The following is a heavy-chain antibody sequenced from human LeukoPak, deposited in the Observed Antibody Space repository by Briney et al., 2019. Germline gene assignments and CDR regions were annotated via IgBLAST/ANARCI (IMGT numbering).Heavy chain of an antibody. D-gene: IGHD2-15*01. CDR2: ISDTGNT. V-gene: IGHV3-23*01. J-gene: IGHJ4*02. Sequence: GGSLRLSCAASGFLFNHYGMHWVRQAPGKALEWVSAISDTGNTYHADSVKGRFTISRDSSKNTLFLQMNRLRPEDAAVYYCAKASVTTCRGAFCYPFDYWGLGTLVTVSS. CDR3: AKASVTTCRGAFCYPFDY. CDR1: GFLFNHYG.